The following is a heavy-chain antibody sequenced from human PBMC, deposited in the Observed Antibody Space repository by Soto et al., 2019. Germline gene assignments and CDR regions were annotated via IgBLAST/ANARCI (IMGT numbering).Heavy chain of an antibody. J-gene: IGHJ3*02. CDR3: ARDSLSGTDAFDI. CDR2: ISVYNGNT. CDR1: GYTFFNYG. Sequence: ASVKVSCKSSGYTFFNYGVTCVRQAPGQGLEWMGWISVYNGNTNYAQKLQGRVTLTTDISTSTAYMELRSLTSDETAVYYCARDSLSGTDAFDIWGQGTMVTVSS. D-gene: IGHD1-26*01. V-gene: IGHV1-18*01.